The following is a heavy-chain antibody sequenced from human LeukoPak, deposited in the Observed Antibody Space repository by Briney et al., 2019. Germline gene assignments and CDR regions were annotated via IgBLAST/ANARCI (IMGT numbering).Heavy chain of an antibody. CDR3: AGGNYDFWSGYFYYYYMDV. CDR2: INPSGGST. CDR1: GYTFTSYY. Sequence: ASVKVSCKASGYTFTSYYMHRVRQAPGQGLEWMGIINPSGGSTSYAQKFQGRVTMTRDMSTSTVYMELSSLRSEDTAVYYCAGGNYDFWSGYFYYYYMDVWGKGTTVTVSS. J-gene: IGHJ6*03. D-gene: IGHD3-3*01. V-gene: IGHV1-46*01.